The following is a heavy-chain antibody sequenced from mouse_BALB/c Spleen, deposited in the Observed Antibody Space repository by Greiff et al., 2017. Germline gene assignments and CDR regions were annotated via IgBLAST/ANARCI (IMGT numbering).Heavy chain of an antibody. Sequence: QDQLQQSGPELVKPGASVKISCKASGYAFSSSWMNWVKQRPGQGLEWIGRIYPGDGDTNYNGKFKGKATLTADKSSSTAYMQLSSLTSVDSAVYFCAREEGGYGAMDDWGQGTSVTVSS. CDR3: AREEGGYGAMDD. V-gene: IGHV1-82*01. D-gene: IGHD2-2*01. CDR1: GYAFSSSW. CDR2: IYPGDGDT. J-gene: IGHJ4*01.